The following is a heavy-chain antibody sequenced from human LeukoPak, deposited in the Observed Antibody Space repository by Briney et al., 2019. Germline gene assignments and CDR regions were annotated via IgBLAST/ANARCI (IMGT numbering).Heavy chain of an antibody. J-gene: IGHJ4*02. CDR3: AKVGSGWYGVDY. CDR1: GIIFSSYG. CDR2: IRYDGSNK. Sequence: GGSLRLSCVASGIIFSSYGMRWVRQAPGKGLEWVAFIRYDGSNKYYTDSVKGRFTISRDNSKSTLYLQMNSLRDEDTAVYYCAKVGSGWYGVDYWGQGTLVTVSS. V-gene: IGHV3-30*02. D-gene: IGHD6-19*01.